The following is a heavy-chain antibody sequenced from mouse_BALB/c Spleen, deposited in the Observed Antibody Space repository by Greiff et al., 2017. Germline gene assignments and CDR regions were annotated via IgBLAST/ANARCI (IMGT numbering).Heavy chain of an antibody. J-gene: IGHJ2*01. Sequence: EVQVVESGGGLVKPGGSLKLSCAASGFTFSDYYMYWVRQTPEKRLEWVATISDGGSYTYYPDSVKGRFTISRDNAKNNLYLQMSSLKSEDTAMYYCARDYRYGDFDYWGQGTTLTVSS. CDR1: GFTFSDYY. V-gene: IGHV5-4*02. D-gene: IGHD2-14*01. CDR2: ISDGGSYT. CDR3: ARDYRYGDFDY.